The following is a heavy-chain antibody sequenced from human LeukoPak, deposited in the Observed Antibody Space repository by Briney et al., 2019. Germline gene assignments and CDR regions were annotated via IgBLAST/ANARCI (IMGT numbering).Heavy chain of an antibody. CDR3: ARDRGYTMDV. CDR1: GLTVNDNY. D-gene: IGHD5-18*01. J-gene: IGHJ6*02. Sequence: GGSLRLSCAASGLTVNDNYMSWVRQDPGKGLEWVSIMHNDGNIYYADSVQGRFTISRDNSRNTLYLQMNNLRAEDTAVYYCARDRGYTMDVWGQGTTVTVS. V-gene: IGHV3-53*01. CDR2: MHNDGNI.